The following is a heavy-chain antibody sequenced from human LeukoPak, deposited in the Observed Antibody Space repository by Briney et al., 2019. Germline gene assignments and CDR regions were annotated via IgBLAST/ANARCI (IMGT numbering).Heavy chain of an antibody. J-gene: IGHJ4*02. D-gene: IGHD6-6*01. CDR3: ARIRGEYSSSSFDY. Sequence: GGSLRLSCAAPGFTFCSYSMNWVRQAPGKGLEWVSYISSSSSTIYYADSVKGRFTISRDNAKNSLYLQMNSLRAEDTAVYYCARIRGEYSSSSFDYWGQGTLVTVSS. V-gene: IGHV3-48*01. CDR1: GFTFCSYS. CDR2: ISSSSSTI.